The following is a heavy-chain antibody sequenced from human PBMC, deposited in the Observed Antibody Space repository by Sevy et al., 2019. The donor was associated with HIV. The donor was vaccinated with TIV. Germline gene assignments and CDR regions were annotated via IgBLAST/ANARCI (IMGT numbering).Heavy chain of an antibody. V-gene: IGHV3-23*01. Sequence: GGSLRLSCAASGFTFSSYAMNWVRQAPGKGLECVSSGSGGNTYYADSVKGRFTISRDSSKNTVSLQMNSLRAEDSAIYYCAKGTLIGAAGLDAFDIWGQGTKVTVSS. D-gene: IGHD6-13*01. CDR1: GFTFSSYA. CDR2: SGSGGNT. CDR3: AKGTLIGAAGLDAFDI. J-gene: IGHJ3*02.